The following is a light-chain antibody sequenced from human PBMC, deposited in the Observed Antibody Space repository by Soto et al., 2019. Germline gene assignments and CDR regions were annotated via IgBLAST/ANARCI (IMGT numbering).Light chain of an antibody. CDR1: SSDVGGYNY. Sequence: QSVLTQPRSVSGSPGQSVTISCTGTSSDVGGYNYVSWYQQHPGKAPKLVIYDVSKRPSGVPDRFSGSKSANTASLTIPGLQAEDEADYYCCSYAGNSLWVFGGGTKLTVL. V-gene: IGLV2-11*01. CDR3: CSYAGNSLWV. CDR2: DVS. J-gene: IGLJ3*02.